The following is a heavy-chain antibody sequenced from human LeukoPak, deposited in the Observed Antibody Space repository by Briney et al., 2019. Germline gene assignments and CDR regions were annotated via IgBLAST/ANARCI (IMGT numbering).Heavy chain of an antibody. V-gene: IGHV3-21*01. CDR3: VRYRDYSYGMDV. CDR1: GFTFSSFG. J-gene: IGHJ6*02. CDR2: ISGSTTYI. Sequence: GSLRLSCAASGFTFSSFGMNWVRQAPGKGLEWVSFISGSTTYIYYADSVKGRFTISRDNPKNSLYLQMNSLRAEDTALYYCVRYRDYSYGMDVWGPGTTVTVSS. D-gene: IGHD1-26*01.